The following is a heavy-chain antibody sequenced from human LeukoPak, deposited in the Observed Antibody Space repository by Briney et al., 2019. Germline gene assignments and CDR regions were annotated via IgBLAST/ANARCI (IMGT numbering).Heavy chain of an antibody. D-gene: IGHD2-2*01. CDR3: ARALLRYCSSTSCYWFDP. CDR1: GGTFSSYV. V-gene: IGHV1-69*01. CDR2: IIPIFGTA. J-gene: IGHJ5*02. Sequence: SVTVSCTASGGTFSSYVISWVQQAPGQGLEWMGGIIPIFGTANYAQKFQGRVTITADESTSTAYMEMSSLRSEDTAVYYCARALLRYCSSTSCYWFDPWGQGTLVTVSS.